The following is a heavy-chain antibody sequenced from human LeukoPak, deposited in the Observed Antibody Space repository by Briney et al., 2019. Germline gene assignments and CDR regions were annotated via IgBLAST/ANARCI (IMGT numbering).Heavy chain of an antibody. Sequence: PEASVKVSCKASGYTFISYDINWVRQVTGQGLEWMGWMNPNSGGTNYAQKFQGRVTMTRDTSISTAYMELSRLRSDDTAVYYCARGMEPYYYMDVWGKGTTVTVSS. CDR1: GYTFISYD. CDR3: ARGMEPYYYMDV. CDR2: MNPNSGGT. V-gene: IGHV1-2*02. J-gene: IGHJ6*03. D-gene: IGHD1-26*01.